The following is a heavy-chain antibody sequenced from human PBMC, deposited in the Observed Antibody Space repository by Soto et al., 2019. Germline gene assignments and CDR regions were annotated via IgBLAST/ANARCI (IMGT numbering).Heavy chain of an antibody. Sequence: SETLSLTCAVYGGSFSGYYWSWIRQPPGKGLEWIGEINHSGSTNYNPSLKSRVTISVDTSKSQFSLKLSSVTAADTAVYYCARGRLSYGSGSYDDYWGQGTLVTVSS. D-gene: IGHD3-10*01. V-gene: IGHV4-34*01. CDR3: ARGRLSYGSGSYDDY. CDR2: INHSGST. J-gene: IGHJ4*02. CDR1: GGSFSGYY.